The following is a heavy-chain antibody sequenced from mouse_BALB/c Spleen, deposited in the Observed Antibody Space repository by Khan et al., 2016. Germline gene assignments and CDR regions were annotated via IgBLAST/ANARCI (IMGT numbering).Heavy chain of an antibody. CDR3: ARSDYGDKDAMDY. J-gene: IGHJ4*01. V-gene: IGHV3-2*02. D-gene: IGHD1-1*01. Sequence: EVQLQESGPGLVKPSQSLSLTCTVTGYSITSDYAWNWIRQFPGNRLVWMGYISYSGSTSYNPSLKSRISINRDTSKNQFFLQLNSVTYEDTATYYCARSDYGDKDAMDYWGQGTSVTVSS. CDR1: GYSITSDYA. CDR2: ISYSGST.